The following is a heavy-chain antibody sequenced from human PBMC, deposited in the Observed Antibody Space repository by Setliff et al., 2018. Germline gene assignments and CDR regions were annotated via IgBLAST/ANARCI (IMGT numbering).Heavy chain of an antibody. V-gene: IGHV1-18*01. CDR3: ARGALSGYYYGEGHLDY. D-gene: IGHD3-22*01. CDR1: GYIFTSYG. J-gene: IGHJ4*02. Sequence: ASVKVSCKASGYIFTSYGISWVRQAPGQGLEWMGWISAYNGNTNYAQKVQGRVTMTTDTSTSTAYMELRSLRSDDTAVYYCARGALSGYYYGEGHLDYWGQGTLVTVSS. CDR2: ISAYNGNT.